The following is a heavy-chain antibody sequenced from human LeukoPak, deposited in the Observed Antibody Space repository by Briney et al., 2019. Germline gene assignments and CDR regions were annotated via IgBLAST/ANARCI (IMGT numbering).Heavy chain of an antibody. J-gene: IGHJ5*02. V-gene: IGHV1-69*04. D-gene: IGHD3-9*01. CDR2: IIPILGIA. CDR3: ARDIVLRYFDWLLLAQRRDNWFDP. CDR1: GGTFSSYA. Sequence: GSSVKVSCKASGGTFSSYAISWVRQAPGQGLEWMGRIIPILGIANYAQKFQGRATITADKSTSTAYMELSSLRSEDTAVYYCARDIVLRYFDWLLLAQRRDNWFDPWGQGTLVTVSS.